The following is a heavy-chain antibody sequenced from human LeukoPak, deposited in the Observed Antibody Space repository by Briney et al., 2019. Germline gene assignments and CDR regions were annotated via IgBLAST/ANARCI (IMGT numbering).Heavy chain of an antibody. D-gene: IGHD6-13*01. J-gene: IGHJ3*02. Sequence: ASVKVSCKAYGYTFTSYYMHWVRQAPGQGLEWMGIINPSGGRTSYAQKFEGRVTMTRDTSTSTVYMELSSLRSEDTAVYYCARDLSQIAAAGIWAFDIWGQGTMVTVSS. CDR3: ARDLSQIAAAGIWAFDI. V-gene: IGHV1-46*01. CDR1: GYTFTSYY. CDR2: INPSGGRT.